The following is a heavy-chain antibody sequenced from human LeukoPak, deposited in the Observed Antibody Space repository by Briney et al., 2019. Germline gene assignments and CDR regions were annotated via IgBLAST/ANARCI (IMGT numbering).Heavy chain of an antibody. CDR1: GYTFTSYA. CDR3: ARSGGRLLWFGELLGNWFDP. D-gene: IGHD3-10*01. J-gene: IGHJ5*02. CDR2: INTNTGNP. Sequence: ASVKVSCKASGYTFTSYAMNWVRQAPGQGLEWMGWINTNTGNPTYAQGFTGRFVFSLDTSVSTAYLQISSLKAEDTAVYYCARSGGRLLWFGELLGNWFDPWGQGTLVTVSS. V-gene: IGHV7-4-1*02.